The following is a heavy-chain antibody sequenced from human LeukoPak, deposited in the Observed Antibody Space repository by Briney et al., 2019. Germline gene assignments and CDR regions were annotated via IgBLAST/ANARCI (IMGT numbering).Heavy chain of an antibody. V-gene: IGHV4-34*01. CDR2: INHSGST. Sequence: NASETLSLTCAVYGGSFSGYYWSWIRQPPGKGLEWIGEINHSGSTNYNPSLKSRVTISVDTSKNQFSLKLSSVTAADTAVYYCARGRRGAARDFDYWGQGTLVTVSS. CDR3: ARGRRGAARDFDY. D-gene: IGHD6-6*01. CDR1: GGSFSGYY. J-gene: IGHJ4*02.